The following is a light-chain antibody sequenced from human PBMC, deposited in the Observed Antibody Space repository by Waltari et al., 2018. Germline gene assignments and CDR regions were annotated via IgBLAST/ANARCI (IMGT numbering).Light chain of an antibody. Sequence: QSALTQPASVSGSPGQSITISCTGTSSDVGSYNLVSWYQHHPGKAPNLMIFEGCKRPSEVSKRFSGSKAGDTASLTISGLQAEVKADDYCCSYAGSSTYVFGTGTKVTVL. J-gene: IGLJ1*01. CDR1: SSDVGSYNL. CDR3: CSYAGSSTYV. V-gene: IGLV2-23*01. CDR2: EGC.